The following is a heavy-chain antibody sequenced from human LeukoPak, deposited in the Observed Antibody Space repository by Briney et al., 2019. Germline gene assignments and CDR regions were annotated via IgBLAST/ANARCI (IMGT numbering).Heavy chain of an antibody. CDR2: INHSGST. D-gene: IGHD3-16*01. Sequence: SETLSLTCAVYGGSFSGYHWSWIRQPPGKGLEWIGEINHSGSTNYNPSLKSRVTISVDTSKNQFSLKLSSVTAADTAVYYCARGLPIMITFGGVPTSPFDYWGQGTLVTVSS. CDR3: ARGLPIMITFGGVPTSPFDY. CDR1: GGSFSGYH. J-gene: IGHJ4*02. V-gene: IGHV4-34*01.